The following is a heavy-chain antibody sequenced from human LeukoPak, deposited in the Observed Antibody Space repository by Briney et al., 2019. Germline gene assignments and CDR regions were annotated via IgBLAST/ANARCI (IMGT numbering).Heavy chain of an antibody. CDR1: GFTFGDYA. V-gene: IGHV3-49*04. J-gene: IGHJ6*02. CDR2: IRSKAYGGTI. Sequence: GGSLRLSCTASGFTFGDYAMSWVRQAPGKGLEWVGFIRSKAYGGTIEYAASVEGRLTISRDDSKSIAYLQMNSLKTEDTAMYYCSRHGGVRKRYDNSKYYSHYGMDVWGQGTTVTVSS. D-gene: IGHD4-11*01. CDR3: SRHGGVRKRYDNSKYYSHYGMDV.